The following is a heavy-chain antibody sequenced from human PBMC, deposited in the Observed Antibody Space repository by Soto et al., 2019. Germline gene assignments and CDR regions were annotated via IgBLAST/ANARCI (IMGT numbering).Heavy chain of an antibody. V-gene: IGHV3-23*01. Sequence: EVQLLESGGGLVQPGGSLRLSCAASGFTFSSYAMRWVRQAPGKGLEWVSAMSGSGDSTYYADSVKGRFTISRDNSKNTLYLQMNSLRAEDTAVYYCARRGSGSHYDYWGQGTLVTVSS. CDR1: GFTFSSYA. CDR3: ARRGSGSHYDY. D-gene: IGHD1-26*01. J-gene: IGHJ4*02. CDR2: MSGSGDST.